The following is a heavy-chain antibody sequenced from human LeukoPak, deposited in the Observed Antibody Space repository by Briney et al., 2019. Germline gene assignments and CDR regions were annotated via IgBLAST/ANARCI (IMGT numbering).Heavy chain of an antibody. CDR3: VREDTPATANY. J-gene: IGHJ4*02. CDR1: GFTFSSYW. CDR2: INHNGNVN. V-gene: IGHV3-7*03. D-gene: IGHD2-21*02. Sequence: GGSLRLSCAASGFTFSSYWMNWARQAPGKGLEWVASINHNGNVNYYVDSVKGRFTISRDNAKNLLYLQMHSLRPGDTAVYYCVREDTPATANYWGQGTLVTISS.